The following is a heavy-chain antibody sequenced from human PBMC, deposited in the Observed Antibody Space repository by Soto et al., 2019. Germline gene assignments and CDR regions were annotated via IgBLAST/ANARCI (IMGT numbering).Heavy chain of an antibody. CDR2: ISGSGDTT. CDR1: GSCYDRVA. Sequence: GSLTLACAACGSCYDRVASSCGRPAPGKWLEWVSTISGSGDTTYYADSVKGRFTISRDNSKNTLYLQMTRLRAEATALYYCVGQNAYRYLQPWGQGTLVTVSS. CDR3: VGQNAYRYLQP. V-gene: IGHV3-23*01. D-gene: IGHD3-16*01. J-gene: IGHJ1*01.